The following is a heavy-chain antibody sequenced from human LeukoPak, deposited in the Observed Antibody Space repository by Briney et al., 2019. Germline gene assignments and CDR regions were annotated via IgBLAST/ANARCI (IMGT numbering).Heavy chain of an antibody. CDR3: ARDHDFAFDN. D-gene: IGHD2-21*02. V-gene: IGHV3-69-1*01. J-gene: IGHJ4*02. Sequence: PGGSLRLSCAASGFTFSTYPMNWVRQAPGKGLEWISHIRDSGTTDYADSVKGRFTISRDNAKNSLYLQLSSLRAEDTAVYCCARDHDFAFDNWGQGTLVTVSS. CDR2: IRDSGTT. CDR1: GFTFSTYP.